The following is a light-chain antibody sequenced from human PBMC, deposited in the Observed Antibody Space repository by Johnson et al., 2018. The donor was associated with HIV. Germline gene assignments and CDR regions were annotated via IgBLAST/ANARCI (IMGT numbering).Light chain of an antibody. J-gene: IGLJ1*01. CDR3: GTGDSSLRSGF. Sequence: QSVLTQPPSVSTAPGQKVTISCSGSSSNIGNNYVSWYQQLPGTAPKLLIYENNKRPSGIPDRFSGSKSGTSATLGITGLQTGDEADYYCGTGDSSLRSGFFGTWTKVTVL. CDR2: ENN. V-gene: IGLV1-51*02. CDR1: SSNIGNNY.